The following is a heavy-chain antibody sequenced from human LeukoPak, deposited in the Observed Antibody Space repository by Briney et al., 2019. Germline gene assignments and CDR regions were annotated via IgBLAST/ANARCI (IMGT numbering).Heavy chain of an antibody. CDR1: GYTFTSYY. D-gene: IGHD3-10*01. V-gene: IGHV1-46*01. J-gene: IGHJ4*02. Sequence: ASVKVSCKASGYTFTSYYMHWVRQAPGQGLEWMGIINPSGGSTSYAQKFQGRVTMTRDTSTSTVYMELSSLRSEDTAVYYCARDPYGSGKNRRAFFDYWGQGTLVTVSS. CDR2: INPSGGST. CDR3: ARDPYGSGKNRRAFFDY.